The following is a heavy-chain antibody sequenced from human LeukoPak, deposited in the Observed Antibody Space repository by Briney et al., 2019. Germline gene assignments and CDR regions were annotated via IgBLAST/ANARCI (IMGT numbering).Heavy chain of an antibody. CDR1: GGSISSYY. J-gene: IGHJ5*02. Sequence: PSETLSLTCTVSGGSISSYYWSWIRQPPGKGLAWIGYIYYSGSTNYNPSLKSRVTISVDTSKNQFSLKLSSVTAADTAVYYCARALPYYYDSSGYYYEESWFDPWGQGTLVTVSS. D-gene: IGHD3-22*01. CDR2: IYYSGST. V-gene: IGHV4-59*01. CDR3: ARALPYYYDSSGYYYEESWFDP.